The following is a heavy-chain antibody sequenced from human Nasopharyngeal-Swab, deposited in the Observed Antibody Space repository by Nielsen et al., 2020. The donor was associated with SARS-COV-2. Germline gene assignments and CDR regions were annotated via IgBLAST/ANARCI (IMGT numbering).Heavy chain of an antibody. D-gene: IGHD2-15*01. CDR2: IIPIFGTA. CDR1: GGTFSSYA. CDR3: AVVAAVRGYYYMDV. J-gene: IGHJ6*03. Sequence: SVKVSCKASGGTFSSYAISWVRQAPGQGLEWMGGIIPIFGTANYAQKFQGRVTITADESTSTAYIELSSLRSEDTAVYYCAVVAAVRGYYYMDVWGKGATITVSS. V-gene: IGHV1-69*13.